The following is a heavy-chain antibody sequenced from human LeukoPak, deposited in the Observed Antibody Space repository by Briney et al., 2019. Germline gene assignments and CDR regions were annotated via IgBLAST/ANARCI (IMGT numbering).Heavy chain of an antibody. V-gene: IGHV1-69*05. J-gene: IGHJ3*02. D-gene: IGHD3-22*01. CDR2: IIPIFGTA. Sequence: SVKVSCRASGGTFSSYAISWLRQAPGQGLEWMGRIIPIFGTANYAQKSQGRVTITTDESTSTAYMELSSLRSEDTAVYYCARESYYDSNDAFDIWGQGTMVTVSS. CDR3: ARESYYDSNDAFDI. CDR1: GGTFSSYA.